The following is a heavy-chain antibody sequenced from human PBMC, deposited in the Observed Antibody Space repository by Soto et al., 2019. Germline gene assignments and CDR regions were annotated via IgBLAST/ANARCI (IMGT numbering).Heavy chain of an antibody. V-gene: IGHV4-4*02. Sequence: SETVSLTCAVSVGSISSSNWWRWVRQPPGKGLEWIGEIYHSGSTNYNPSLKSRVTISVDKSKNQFSLKLSSVTAADTAVYYCARFIAVSGIYYYYGMEVLGQGTTVIVS. D-gene: IGHD6-19*01. J-gene: IGHJ6*01. CDR2: IYHSGST. CDR3: ARFIAVSGIYYYYGMEV. CDR1: VGSISSSNW.